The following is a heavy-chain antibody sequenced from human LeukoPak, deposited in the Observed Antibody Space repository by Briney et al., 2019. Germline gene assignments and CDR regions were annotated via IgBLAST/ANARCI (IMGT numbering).Heavy chain of an antibody. J-gene: IGHJ2*01. CDR3: ARRISSKPKGTYWYYDL. D-gene: IGHD4-11*01. CDR1: GGSFNGYY. V-gene: IGHV4-34*01. CDR2: INHRGDS. Sequence: PSETLSLTCAVYGGSFNGYYWTWIRQPPGKGLECIGEINHRGDSTYNPSLKSRDTMSVDTSKNQFSLKLTSVTASHTAVDYCARRISSKPKGTYWYYDLWGRGTLVTVSS.